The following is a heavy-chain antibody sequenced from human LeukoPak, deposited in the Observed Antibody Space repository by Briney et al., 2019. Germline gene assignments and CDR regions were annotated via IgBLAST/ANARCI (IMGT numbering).Heavy chain of an antibody. CDR2: IYYSGST. D-gene: IGHD5-12*01. V-gene: IGHV4-30-4*01. CDR3: ASLQQNSGYDSAFDY. J-gene: IGHJ4*02. Sequence: SETLSLTCTVSGGSISSGDYYWSWIRQPPGKGLEWIGYIYYSGSTYYNPSLKSRVTISVDTSKNQFSLKLSSVTAADTAVYYCASLQQNSGYDSAFDYWGQGTLVTVSS. CDR1: GGSISSGDYY.